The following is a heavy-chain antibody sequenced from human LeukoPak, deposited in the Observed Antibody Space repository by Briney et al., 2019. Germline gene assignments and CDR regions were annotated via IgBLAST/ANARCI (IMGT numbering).Heavy chain of an antibody. CDR2: ISYDGSNK. V-gene: IGHV3-30*04. D-gene: IGHD5-12*01. Sequence: QPGGSLRLSCAASGFIFNNYALHWVRQAPGKGLEWVAVISYDGSNKDYADSVKGRFTISRDNSKNSLYLQMNSLRAEDTAVYYCATSGYDLDYWGQGTLVTVSS. CDR3: ATSGYDLDY. CDR1: GFIFNNYA. J-gene: IGHJ4*02.